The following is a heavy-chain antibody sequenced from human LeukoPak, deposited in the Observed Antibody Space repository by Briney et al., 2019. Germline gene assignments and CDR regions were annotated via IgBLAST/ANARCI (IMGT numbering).Heavy chain of an antibody. D-gene: IGHD5-18*01. Sequence: GGSLRLSCAASGFTFSSYAMSWVRQAPGKGLEWVSAISGSGGSTYYADSVKGRFTISRDNSKNTLYLQMNSLRAEDTAVYYCARANSYGYGGFDYWGQGTLVTVSS. CDR3: ARANSYGYGGFDY. CDR2: ISGSGGST. V-gene: IGHV3-23*01. CDR1: GFTFSSYA. J-gene: IGHJ4*02.